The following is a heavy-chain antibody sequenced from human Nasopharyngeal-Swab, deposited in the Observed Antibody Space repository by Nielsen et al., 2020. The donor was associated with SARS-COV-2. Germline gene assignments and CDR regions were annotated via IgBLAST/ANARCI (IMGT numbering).Heavy chain of an antibody. CDR2: INHSGST. D-gene: IGHD2-2*01. J-gene: IGHJ6*03. Sequence: WIRQPLGKGPEWIAEINHSGSTNYNPSLKSRVTLSVDTSMNQVSLEVSSVTAADTAVYYCARGLSGIVPAPILGLGPYYYYYMDVWGKGTTVTVSS. V-gene: IGHV4-34*01. CDR3: ARGLSGIVPAPILGLGPYYYYYMDV.